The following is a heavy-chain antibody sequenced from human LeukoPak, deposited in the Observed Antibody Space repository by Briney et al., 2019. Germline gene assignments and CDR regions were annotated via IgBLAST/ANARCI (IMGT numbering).Heavy chain of an antibody. V-gene: IGHV4-34*01. CDR1: GGSFSGYY. CDR2: INHSGST. J-gene: IGHJ6*02. Sequence: SETLSLTCAVYGGSFSGYYWSWIRQPPGKGLEWIGEINHSGSTNYNPSLKSRVTISVDTSKNQFSLKLSSVTAADTAVYYCARDWDGMDVWGQGTTVTVSS. D-gene: IGHD3-16*01. CDR3: ARDWDGMDV.